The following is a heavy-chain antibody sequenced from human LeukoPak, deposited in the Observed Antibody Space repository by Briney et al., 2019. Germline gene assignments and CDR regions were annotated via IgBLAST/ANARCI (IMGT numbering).Heavy chain of an antibody. Sequence: SETLSLTCTVSGGSISSYYWGWIRQPPGKGLEWIGYIYYSGSTNYNPSLKSRVTISVDTSKNRFSLKLSSVTAADTAVYYCARGDFYYFDYWGQGTLVTVSS. V-gene: IGHV4-59*01. CDR3: ARGDFYYFDY. J-gene: IGHJ4*02. CDR2: IYYSGST. CDR1: GGSISSYY.